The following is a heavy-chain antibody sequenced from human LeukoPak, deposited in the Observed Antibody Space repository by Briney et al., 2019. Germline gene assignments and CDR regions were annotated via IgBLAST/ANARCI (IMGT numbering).Heavy chain of an antibody. CDR2: ITSSGDYL. CDR3: VRGEYETYYDSWSGYSIGWFDP. V-gene: IGHV3-21*01. Sequence: GRSLRLSCAASGVTFSSYAMHWVRQAPGEGLEWVSSITSSGDYLYYADSVKGRFTISRDNAKNSLYLQMNTLRTEDTAVYYCVRGEYETYYDSWSGYSIGWFDPWGQGIQVTVSS. CDR1: GVTFSSYA. D-gene: IGHD3-3*01. J-gene: IGHJ5*02.